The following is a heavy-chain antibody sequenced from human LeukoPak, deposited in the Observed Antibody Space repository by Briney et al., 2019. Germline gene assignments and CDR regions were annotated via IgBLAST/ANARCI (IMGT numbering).Heavy chain of an antibody. CDR3: ARAIPGNYGGNDF. Sequence: GGSLRLSCAASGFAVSSNYMSWVRQAPGKGLEWVSVIYSGGSTYYADSVKGRFTISRDNSKNTLYLQMNSLRAEDTAVYYCARAIPGNYGGNDFWGQGTLVTVSS. CDR2: IYSGGST. CDR1: GFAVSSNY. J-gene: IGHJ4*02. V-gene: IGHV3-66*01. D-gene: IGHD4-23*01.